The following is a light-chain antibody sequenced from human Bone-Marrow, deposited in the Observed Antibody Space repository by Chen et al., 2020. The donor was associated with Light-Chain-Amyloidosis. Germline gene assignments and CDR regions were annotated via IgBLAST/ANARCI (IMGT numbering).Light chain of an antibody. CDR3: QSADSSGTYEVI. CDR1: DLPTKY. J-gene: IGLJ2*01. V-gene: IGLV3-25*03. CDR2: RDT. Sequence: SDERTQPPSVSVSPGQPARITCSGDDLPTKYAYWYQQKPGQAPVLVIHRDTERPSGISERFSGSSSGTTATLTISGVQAEDEADYHCQSADSSGTYEVIFGGGTKLTVL.